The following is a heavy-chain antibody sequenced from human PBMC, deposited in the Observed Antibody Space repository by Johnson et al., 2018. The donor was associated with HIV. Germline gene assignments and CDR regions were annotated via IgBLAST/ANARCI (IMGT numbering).Heavy chain of an antibody. J-gene: IGHJ3*02. V-gene: IGHV3-20*04. CDR1: GFTFDDYG. CDR2: IDWRGGRT. Sequence: VESGGDMVQPGGSLRLSCAASGFTFDDYGMSWVRQAPGKGLEWVSGIDWRGGRTGYADSVKGRFTISRDNAKKLLYLQMYSLRAEDTAVYYCARANYYHNWGQGTMVTVSS. CDR3: ARANYYHN. D-gene: IGHD3-10*01.